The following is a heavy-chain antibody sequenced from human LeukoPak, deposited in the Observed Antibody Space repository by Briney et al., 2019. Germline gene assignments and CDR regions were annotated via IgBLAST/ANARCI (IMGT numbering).Heavy chain of an antibody. J-gene: IGHJ4*02. Sequence: PGGSPRLSCAASGFTFSRYSMNWVRQAPGKGLEWVSYISSSSSTIYYADSVKGRFTISRDNAKNSVYLQMNSLRDEDTAVYYCARGYDFDYWGQGTLVTVSS. CDR1: GFTFSRYS. V-gene: IGHV3-48*02. D-gene: IGHD3-3*01. CDR2: ISSSSSTI. CDR3: ARGYDFDY.